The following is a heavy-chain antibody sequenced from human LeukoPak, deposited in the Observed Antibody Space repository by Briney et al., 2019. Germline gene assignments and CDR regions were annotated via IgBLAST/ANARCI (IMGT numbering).Heavy chain of an antibody. CDR2: INHSGST. D-gene: IGHD2-8*01. Sequence: SETLSLTCAVYGGSFSGYYWSWIRQPPGKGLEWIGEINHSGSTNYNPSLKSRVTISVDTSKNQFSLKLSSVTAADTAVYYCARDCTNGVCYSRPYYYYGMDVWGQGTTVTVSS. CDR3: ARDCTNGVCYSRPYYYYGMDV. V-gene: IGHV4-34*01. J-gene: IGHJ6*02. CDR1: GGSFSGYY.